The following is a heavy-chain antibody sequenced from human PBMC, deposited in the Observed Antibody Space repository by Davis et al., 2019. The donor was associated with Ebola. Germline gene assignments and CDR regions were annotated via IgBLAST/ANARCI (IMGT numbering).Heavy chain of an antibody. J-gene: IGHJ3*02. CDR3: ARGGGTFGVVSDAFDI. CDR2: IWYDGRET. D-gene: IGHD3-3*01. CDR1: GFPFSTYG. Sequence: PGGSLRLSCAASGFPFSTYGMHWVRQAPGKGLEWVTVIWYDGRETYYVDSVKGRFTISRDNSKNTLYLQMNSLRVEDSAVYYCARGGGTFGVVSDAFDIWGQGAMVTVSS. V-gene: IGHV3-33*01.